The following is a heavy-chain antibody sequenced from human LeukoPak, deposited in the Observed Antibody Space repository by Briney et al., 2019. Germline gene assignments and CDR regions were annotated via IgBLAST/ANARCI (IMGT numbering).Heavy chain of an antibody. D-gene: IGHD3-10*01. CDR3: ARLFVYGSGAEAFDY. CDR1: GFTFSSYA. J-gene: IGHJ4*02. CDR2: ISGSGGST. V-gene: IGHV3-23*01. Sequence: PGGSLRLSCAASGFTFSSYAMSWVRQAPGKGLEWVSAISGSGGSTYYADSVKGRFTISRDNSMNSLFLHMSSLRAEDTAVYYCARLFVYGSGAEAFDYWGQGILVTVSS.